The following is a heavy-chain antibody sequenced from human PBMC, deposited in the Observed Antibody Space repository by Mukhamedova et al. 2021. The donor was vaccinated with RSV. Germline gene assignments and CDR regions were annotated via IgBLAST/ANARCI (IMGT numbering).Heavy chain of an antibody. CDR2: IYWDDDK. J-gene: IGHJ4*01. V-gene: IGHV2-5*02. CDR3: AHQITFTFGGVIDQRGLDY. Sequence: GVGVGWIRQPPGKALEWLALIYWDDDKRYSPSLKSRLTITKDTSKNQVVLTMTNMDPVDTATYYCAHQITFTFGGVIDQRGLDYW. CDR1: GVG. D-gene: IGHD3-16*02.